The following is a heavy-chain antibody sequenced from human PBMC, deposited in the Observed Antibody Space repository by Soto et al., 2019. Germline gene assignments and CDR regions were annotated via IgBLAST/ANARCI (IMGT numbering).Heavy chain of an antibody. CDR2: MSPNSGNT. CDR3: VTWGLSGWDPGFY. D-gene: IGHD6-19*01. CDR1: GYPFTNYD. J-gene: IGHJ4*02. V-gene: IGHV1-8*01. Sequence: QIQLVQSGAEVKKPGASVKVSCKTSGYPFTNYDINWVRQATGQGLEWMGDMSPNSGNTGYAQKFQGRVTMTRDTSISTAYMELNSLTSEDTAVYYCVTWGLSGWDPGFYWGQGTLVTASS.